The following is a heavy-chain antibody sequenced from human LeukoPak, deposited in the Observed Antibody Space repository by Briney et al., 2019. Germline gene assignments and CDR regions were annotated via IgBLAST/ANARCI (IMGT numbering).Heavy chain of an antibody. J-gene: IGHJ4*02. CDR2: IYGGGST. CDR1: GFTVSSNY. Sequence: GGSLRLSCAASGFTVSSNYMSWVRQAPGKGLEWVSVIYGGGSTYYADSVKGRFTISRDNSKNTLYLQMNGLRAEDTASYYCARVVGATYFDYWGQGTLVTVSS. V-gene: IGHV3-53*01. CDR3: ARVVGATYFDY. D-gene: IGHD1-26*01.